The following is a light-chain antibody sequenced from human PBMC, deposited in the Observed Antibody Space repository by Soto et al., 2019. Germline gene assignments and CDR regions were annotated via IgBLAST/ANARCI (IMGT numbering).Light chain of an antibody. CDR2: KAS. V-gene: IGKV1-5*03. CDR1: QSISSS. CDR3: HQYIYYWT. J-gene: IGKJ1*01. Sequence: DIQMTQSPSTLSASVGDRVTITCRASQSISSSLAWYQQKPGKAPKLLIYKASTLETGVPLRFSGSESGTEFTLTISSVQPDDFATCYCHQYIYYWTFGQGTKVEIK.